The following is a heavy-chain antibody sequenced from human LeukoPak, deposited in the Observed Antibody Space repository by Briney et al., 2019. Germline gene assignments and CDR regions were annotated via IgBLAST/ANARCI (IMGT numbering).Heavy chain of an antibody. D-gene: IGHD1-1*01. CDR2: IRSKGYGGTT. CDR3: TGNRGGQLPFVY. Sequence: PGGSLRLSCTGSGFMFDDYALTWVRQAPGKGLEWISFIRSKGYGGTTDYAASVKGRFTISRDDSKGVLYLQMNSLKTDDTAVYFCTGNRGGQLPFVYWGRGTQVTVSS. J-gene: IGHJ4*02. V-gene: IGHV3-49*04. CDR1: GFMFDDYA.